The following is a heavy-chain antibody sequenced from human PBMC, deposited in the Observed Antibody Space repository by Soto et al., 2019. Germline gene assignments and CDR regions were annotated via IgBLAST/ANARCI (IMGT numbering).Heavy chain of an antibody. CDR2: ISYDGSNK. CDR1: GFTFSIYG. V-gene: IGHV3-30-3*01. J-gene: IGHJ6*01. Sequence: WGSLRLCCASSGFTFSIYGMHWVRQAPGKGLEWVAVISYDGSNKYYADSVKGRFTISRDNSKNTLYLQMNRLRAEDTAVYYCARARYCSGGSCDYYGMDVWGQGTTVTVSS. D-gene: IGHD2-15*01. CDR3: ARARYCSGGSCDYYGMDV.